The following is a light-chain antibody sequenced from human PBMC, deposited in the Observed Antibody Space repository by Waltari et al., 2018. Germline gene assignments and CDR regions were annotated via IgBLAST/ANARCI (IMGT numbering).Light chain of an antibody. J-gene: IGLJ3*02. Sequence: QSALTQPAAVSGSPVQSVTISCTGASSEMGRYEIVYWYQQNPVNAPKLVISDVSNRPSGVSDRFSGSKSGDTASLTISGLQFEDEADYYCCSYAGNYVWVFGGGTRLTVL. CDR2: DVS. V-gene: IGLV2-23*02. CDR1: SSEMGRYEI. CDR3: CSYAGNYVWV.